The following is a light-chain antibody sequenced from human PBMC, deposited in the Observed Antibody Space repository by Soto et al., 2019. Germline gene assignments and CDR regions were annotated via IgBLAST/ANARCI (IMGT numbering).Light chain of an antibody. CDR3: CSYNRSGTLI. CDR1: SGDSGDYNY. Sequence: QSVLTQPASLSGSPGQSITISCVGTSGDSGDYNYVSWYQQHPGKVPKVIIYDVSNRPSGVSYRFSGTKSGNTASLTVSGLQAEDEADYYCCSYNRSGTLIFGTG. CDR2: DVS. J-gene: IGLJ1*01. V-gene: IGLV2-14*01.